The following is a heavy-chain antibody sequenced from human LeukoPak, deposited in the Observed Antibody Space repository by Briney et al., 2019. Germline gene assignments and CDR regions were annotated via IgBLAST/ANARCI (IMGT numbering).Heavy chain of an antibody. CDR3: ARDLGGLGYCSGGSCYPRAETDY. V-gene: IGHV3-23*01. D-gene: IGHD2-15*01. CDR1: GFTFSSYA. J-gene: IGHJ4*02. CDR2: ISGSGGST. Sequence: EPGGSLRLSCAASGFTFSSYAMSWVRQAPGKGLEWVSAISGSGGSTYYADSVKGRFTISRDNAKNSLYLQMNSLRAEDTAVYYCARDLGGLGYCSGGSCYPRAETDYWGQGTLVTVSS.